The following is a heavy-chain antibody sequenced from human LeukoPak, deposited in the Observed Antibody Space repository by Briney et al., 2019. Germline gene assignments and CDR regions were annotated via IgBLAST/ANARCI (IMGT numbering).Heavy chain of an antibody. Sequence: GESLKISCKGSGYSFTSYWIGWVRQMPGKGLEWMGIIYPGGSDTRYSPSFQGQVTISADKSISTAYLQWSSLKASDTAMYYCARAAINMVREGDWFDPWGQGTLVTVSS. J-gene: IGHJ5*02. D-gene: IGHD3-10*01. V-gene: IGHV5-51*01. CDR1: GYSFTSYW. CDR3: ARAAINMVREGDWFDP. CDR2: IYPGGSDT.